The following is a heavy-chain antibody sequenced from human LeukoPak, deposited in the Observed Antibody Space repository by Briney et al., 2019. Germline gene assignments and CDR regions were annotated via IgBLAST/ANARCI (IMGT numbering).Heavy chain of an antibody. CDR1: GGSFSGYY. CDR2: INHSGST. J-gene: IGHJ5*02. CDR3: ARDLPYNYDILTGYFTWFDP. V-gene: IGHV4-34*01. Sequence: SETLSLTCAVYGGSFSGYYWSWIRQPPGKGLEWIGEINHSGSTNYNPSLTRRVTISVDTSKNQFSLKLSSVPAADTAVYYCARDLPYNYDILTGYFTWFDPWGQGALVTVSS. D-gene: IGHD3-9*01.